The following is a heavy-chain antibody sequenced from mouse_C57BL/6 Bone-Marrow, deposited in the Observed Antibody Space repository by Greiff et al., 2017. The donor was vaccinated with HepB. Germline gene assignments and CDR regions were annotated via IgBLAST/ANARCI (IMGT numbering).Heavy chain of an antibody. J-gene: IGHJ2*01. Sequence: VQLQQSGAELVKPGASVKLSCKASGYTFTSYWMQWVKQRPGQGLEWIGEIDPSDSYTNYNQKFKGKATLTVDTASSTAYMQLSSLTSEDSAVYYCARGRNSSGYVGYWGQGTTLTVSS. CDR2: IDPSDSYT. D-gene: IGHD3-2*02. V-gene: IGHV1-50*01. CDR1: GYTFTSYW. CDR3: ARGRNSSGYVGY.